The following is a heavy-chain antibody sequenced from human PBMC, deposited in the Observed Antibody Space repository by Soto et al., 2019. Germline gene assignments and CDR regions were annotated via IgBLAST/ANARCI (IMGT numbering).Heavy chain of an antibody. CDR1: GYTFTGRF. D-gene: IGHD1-20*01. V-gene: IGHV1-2*02. CDR2: VNPKSGDT. CDR3: SLTGRGGF. Sequence: QVHLVQSGSEVKRPGASVQISCKASGYTFTGRFMHWVRQAPGQGLEWLGWVNPKSGDTTYAPKFMDRVSLTRVTSTDTAFLDLWDLTEDNTAIYYCSLTGRGGFWGQGTLVTVSS. J-gene: IGHJ4*02.